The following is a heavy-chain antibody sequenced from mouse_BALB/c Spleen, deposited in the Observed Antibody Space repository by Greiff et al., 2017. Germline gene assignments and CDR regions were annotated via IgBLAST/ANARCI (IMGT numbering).Heavy chain of an antibody. Sequence: VQLQQSGAELVKPGASVKLSCTASGFNIKDTYMHWVKQRPEQGLEWIGRIDPANGNTKYDPKFQGKATITADTSSNTAYLQLSSLTSEDTAVYYCARDDYDGGFAYWGQGTLVTVSA. CDR3: ARDDYDGGFAY. V-gene: IGHV14-3*02. CDR1: GFNIKDTY. D-gene: IGHD2-4*01. CDR2: IDPANGNT. J-gene: IGHJ3*01.